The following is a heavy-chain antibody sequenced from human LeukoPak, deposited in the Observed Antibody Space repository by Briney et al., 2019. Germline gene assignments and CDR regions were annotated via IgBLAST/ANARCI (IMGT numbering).Heavy chain of an antibody. V-gene: IGHV3-23*01. CDR2: ISGSGGST. D-gene: IGHD5-18*01. CDR1: GFTFSSYA. Sequence: PGGSLRLSCAAYGFTFSSYAMSWVRQAPGKGLEWVSAISGSGGSTYYADSVKGRFTISRDNSKNTLYLQMNSLRAEDTAVYYCARDKVDTAMVIRRWWFDPWGQGTLVTVSS. CDR3: ARDKVDTAMVIRRWWFDP. J-gene: IGHJ5*02.